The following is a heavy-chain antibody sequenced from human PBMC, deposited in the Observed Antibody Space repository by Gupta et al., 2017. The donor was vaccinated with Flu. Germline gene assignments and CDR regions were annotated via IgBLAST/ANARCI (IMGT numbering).Heavy chain of an antibody. Sequence: EWVSAISGRGGSTYYADSVKGQFTISRDNSKNTLYLQMNSLRAEDTGIYYCAKGCREEGGDCYSGPGAEYFQHWGQGTLVTVSS. V-gene: IGHV3-23*01. J-gene: IGHJ1*01. D-gene: IGHD2-21*02. CDR2: ISGRGGST. CDR3: AKGCREEGGDCYSGPGAEYFQH.